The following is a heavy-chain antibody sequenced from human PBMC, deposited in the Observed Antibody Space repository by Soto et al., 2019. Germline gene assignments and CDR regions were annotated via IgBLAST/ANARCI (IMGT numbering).Heavy chain of an antibody. CDR3: ARSWWRTDRLMAYNWLGP. CDR1: GYTFISYY. V-gene: IGHV1-46*03. J-gene: IGHJ5*02. CDR2: INPSGGTT. D-gene: IGHD2-15*01. Sequence: QVQLVQSGAEVKKPGASVKVSCKASGYTFISYYTHWVRQAPGQGLEWMGMINPSGGTTNYAQKFQGRVTLTRDTSTSTVYMELGSLRSEDTAVYFCARSWWRTDRLMAYNWLGPWGQGTLVTVSS.